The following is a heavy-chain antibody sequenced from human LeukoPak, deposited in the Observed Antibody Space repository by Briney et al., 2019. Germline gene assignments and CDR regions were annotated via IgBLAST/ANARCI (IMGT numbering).Heavy chain of an antibody. CDR1: GFTFSRHG. V-gene: IGHV3-23*01. CDR3: AKEGFYCSGGSCYSFYYYYMDV. Sequence: GGSLRLSCAASGFTFSRHGMHWVRQAPGKGLEWVSTITDSGGITYYADSVKGRFTISRDNSKNTLYLQMNSLRAEDTAVYYCAKEGFYCSGGSCYSFYYYYMDVWGKGTTVTVSS. CDR2: ITDSGGIT. J-gene: IGHJ6*03. D-gene: IGHD2-15*01.